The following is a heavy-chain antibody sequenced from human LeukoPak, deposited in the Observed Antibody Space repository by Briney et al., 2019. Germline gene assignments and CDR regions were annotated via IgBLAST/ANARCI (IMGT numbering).Heavy chain of an antibody. CDR3: ASSKKSEYIAVAGAYYFDY. CDR1: GFTFSDYY. Sequence: GGSLRLYCAASGFTFSDYYMSWLRQAPGKGLEGVSYISSSGRTIDYADPVKVRFTISRDNATNSLYLQMTSLTAKDTTMYYSASSKKSEYIAVAGAYYFDYWGQGTLVTVSS. V-gene: IGHV3-11*01. D-gene: IGHD6-19*01. J-gene: IGHJ4*02. CDR2: ISSSGRTI.